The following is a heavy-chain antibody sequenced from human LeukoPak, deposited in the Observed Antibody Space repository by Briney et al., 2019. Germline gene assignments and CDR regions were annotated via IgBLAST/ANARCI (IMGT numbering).Heavy chain of an antibody. CDR1: GYTFTGYY. D-gene: IGHD2-15*01. CDR3: AATVASPFYYYYYGMDV. J-gene: IGHJ6*02. V-gene: IGHV1-2*02. Sequence: ASVTVSCKASGYTFTGYYMHWVRQAPGQGLEWMGWINPNSGGTNYAQKFQGRVTMTRDMSTSTAYMELSSPRSEDTAVYYCAATVASPFYYYYYGMDVWGQGTTVTVSS. CDR2: INPNSGGT.